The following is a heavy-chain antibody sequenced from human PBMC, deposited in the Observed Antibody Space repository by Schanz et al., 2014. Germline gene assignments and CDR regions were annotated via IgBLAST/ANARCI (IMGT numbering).Heavy chain of an antibody. V-gene: IGHV1-18*01. CDR1: GYIFGSHG. J-gene: IGHJ3*02. D-gene: IGHD6-19*01. CDR2: INAHTGNT. CDR3: ARVHIATYHYSSPGAFDI. Sequence: QVQLLQSGSEVKKPGASVKVSCKASGYIFGSHGMTWVRQAPGQGPELMGWINAHTGNTQYAQKFQGRVNMTRDTVTTTVHLELTRLRTDDTAIYYCARVHIATYHYSSPGAFDIWGQGTRVTVSS.